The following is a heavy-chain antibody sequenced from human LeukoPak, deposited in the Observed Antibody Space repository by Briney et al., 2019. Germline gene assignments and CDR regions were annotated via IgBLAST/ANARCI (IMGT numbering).Heavy chain of an antibody. J-gene: IGHJ4*02. CDR2: IIPIFGTA. D-gene: IGHD1-1*01. Sequence: SVKVSCKASGGTFSSYAISWVRQAPGQGLEWMGGIIPIFGTANYAQKFQGRVTITADESTRTAYMELSSLRSEDTAVYYCARGPGTWVNFDYWGQGTLVTVSS. V-gene: IGHV1-69*13. CDR1: GGTFSSYA. CDR3: ARGPGTWVNFDY.